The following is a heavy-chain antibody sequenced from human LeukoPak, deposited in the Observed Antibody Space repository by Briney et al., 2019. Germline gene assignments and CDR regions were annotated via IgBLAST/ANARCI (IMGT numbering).Heavy chain of an antibody. CDR2: IYTSGST. V-gene: IGHV4-4*07. CDR3: ARIYDFWSGLQWGAFDI. J-gene: IGHJ3*02. D-gene: IGHD3-3*01. CDR1: GGSISSYY. Sequence: PSETLSLTCTVSGGSISSYYWSWIRQPAGKGLEWIGRIYTSGSTNYNPSLKSRVTMSVDTSKNQFSLKLSSVTAADTAVYYCARIYDFWSGLQWGAFDIWGQGTMVTVSS.